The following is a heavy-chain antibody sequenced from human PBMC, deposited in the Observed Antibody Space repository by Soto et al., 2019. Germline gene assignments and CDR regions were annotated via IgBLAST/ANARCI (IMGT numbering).Heavy chain of an antibody. CDR3: ARDDRAARHLGF. Sequence: GGSLRLSCGASGFIFDDFSLSWVRQFPGKGLEWVAGINWDGSNEGYAESVKGRFTISRDNAKNSLYLQMSSLRADDTALYFCARDDRAARHLGFWGQGTLVTVSS. D-gene: IGHD6-6*01. CDR1: GFIFDDFS. CDR2: INWDGSNE. J-gene: IGHJ4*02. V-gene: IGHV3-20*04.